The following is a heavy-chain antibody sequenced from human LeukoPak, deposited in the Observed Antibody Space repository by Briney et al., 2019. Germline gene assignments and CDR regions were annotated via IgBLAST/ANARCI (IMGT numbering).Heavy chain of an antibody. Sequence: QPGGSLRLPCAASGFTFSSYGMHWVRQAPGKGLEWVAFIRYDGSNKYYADSVKGRFTISRDDSKNTLYLQMNSLRAEDTAVYYCAKDRIVVVPAASDAFDIWGQGTMVTVSS. CDR1: GFTFSSYG. V-gene: IGHV3-30*02. CDR2: IRYDGSNK. J-gene: IGHJ3*02. D-gene: IGHD2-2*01. CDR3: AKDRIVVVPAASDAFDI.